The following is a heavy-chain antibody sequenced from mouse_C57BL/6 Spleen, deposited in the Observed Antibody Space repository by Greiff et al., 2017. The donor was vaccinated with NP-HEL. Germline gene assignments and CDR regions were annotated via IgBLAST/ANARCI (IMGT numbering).Heavy chain of an antibody. J-gene: IGHJ2*01. CDR2: IDPSDSYT. CDR1: GYTFTSYW. D-gene: IGHD2-5*01. Sequence: VQLQQPGAELVRPGTSVKLSCKASGYTFTSYWMHWVKQRPGQGLEWIGVIDPSDSYTNYNQKFKGKATLTVDTSSSTAYMQLSSLTSEDSAVYYCAKEYSNYLDYWGQGTTLTVSS. V-gene: IGHV1-59*01. CDR3: AKEYSNYLDY.